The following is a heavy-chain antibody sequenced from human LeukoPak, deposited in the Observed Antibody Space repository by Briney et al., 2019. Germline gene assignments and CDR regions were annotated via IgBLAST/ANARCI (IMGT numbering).Heavy chain of an antibody. J-gene: IGHJ4*02. CDR3: ARDMGRAWYGPPDY. CDR2: IWNDGSET. CDR1: GFIFSNYG. Sequence: GRSLRLSCAASGFIFSNYGMHWVRQAPGKRLEWVAVIWNDGSETFHADSVKGRFGIARDNSKNTLYLQMNSLRAEDTAVYFCARDMGRAWYGPPDYWGQGTLVTVSS. V-gene: IGHV3-33*01. D-gene: IGHD6-13*01.